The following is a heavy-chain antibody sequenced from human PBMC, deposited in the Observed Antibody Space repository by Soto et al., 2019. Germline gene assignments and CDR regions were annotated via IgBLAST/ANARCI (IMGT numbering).Heavy chain of an antibody. V-gene: IGHV4-31*03. D-gene: IGHD2-21*02. Sequence: SETLSLTCTVSGGSISNGYYYWSWIRQHPGKGLEWIGYIYYSGSTYYNPSLKSRVTISVDTSKNQFSLKLSSVTAADTAVYYCARHPSDFWFDPWGQGTLVTSPQ. CDR3: ARHPSDFWFDP. J-gene: IGHJ5*02. CDR1: GGSISNGYYY. CDR2: IYYSGST.